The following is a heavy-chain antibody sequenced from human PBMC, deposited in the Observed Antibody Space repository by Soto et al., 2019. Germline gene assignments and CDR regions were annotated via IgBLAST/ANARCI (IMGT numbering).Heavy chain of an antibody. V-gene: IGHV1-69*06. J-gene: IGHJ6*02. CDR3: ARGDIVVVPAADNYYYYVMDV. CDR2: IIPIFGTA. Sequence: ASVKVSCKASGGTFSSYAISWVRQAPGQGLEWMGGIIPIFGTANYAQKFQGRVTITADKSTSTAYMELSSLRSEDTAVYYCARGDIVVVPAADNYYYYVMDVWVQGTTVPGSS. D-gene: IGHD2-2*01. CDR1: GGTFSSYA.